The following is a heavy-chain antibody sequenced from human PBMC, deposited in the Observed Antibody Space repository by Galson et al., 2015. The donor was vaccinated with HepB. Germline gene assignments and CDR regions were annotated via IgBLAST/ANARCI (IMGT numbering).Heavy chain of an antibody. CDR1: GFTFSSYA. CDR2: ISSNGGST. J-gene: IGHJ5*02. V-gene: IGHV3-64D*06. Sequence: SLRLSCAASGFTFSSYAMHWVRPAPGKGLEYVSAISSNGGSTYYADSVKGRFTISRDNSKNTLYLQMSSLRAEDTAVYYCVKAVRKNDSGWSNWFDPRGQGTLVTVSS. CDR3: VKAVRKNDSGWSNWFDP. D-gene: IGHD6-19*01.